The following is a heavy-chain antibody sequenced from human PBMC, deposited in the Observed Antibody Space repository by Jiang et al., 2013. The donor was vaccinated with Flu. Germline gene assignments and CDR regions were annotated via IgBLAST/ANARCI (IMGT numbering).Heavy chain of an antibody. V-gene: IGHV4-4*02. Sequence: PGLVKPSETLSLTCTVSGASTSGSWWWSWVRQPPEKGLEWIGEIFHRGNSNYNPSLEGRVTMSVDKAKNQFSLNLHSVTAADTAVYYCARLVRGTCTSSSCRGYWGQGTLVTVSS. CDR2: IFHRGNS. D-gene: IGHD3-10*02. CDR1: GASTSGSWW. CDR3: ARLVRGTCTSSSCRGY. J-gene: IGHJ4*02.